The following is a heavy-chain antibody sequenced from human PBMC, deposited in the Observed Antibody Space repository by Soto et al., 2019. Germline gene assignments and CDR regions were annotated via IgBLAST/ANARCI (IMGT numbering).Heavy chain of an antibody. CDR1: GGSISSYD. CDR2: IYTSGST. CDR3: ARDRHRSYLDY. Sequence: SETLSLTCTVSGGSISSYDWSWIRQPAGEGLEWIGRIYTSGSTNYNPSLKSRVTMSVDTYNNQFSLKLSSVTAADTAVYYCARDRHRSYLDYWGQGVLVTVSS. V-gene: IGHV4-4*07. J-gene: IGHJ4*02.